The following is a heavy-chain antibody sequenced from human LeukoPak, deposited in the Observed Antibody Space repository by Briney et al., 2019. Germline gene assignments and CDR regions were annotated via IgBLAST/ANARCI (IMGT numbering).Heavy chain of an antibody. V-gene: IGHV1-24*01. J-gene: IGHJ4*02. CDR3: ARVGQLVELFDY. D-gene: IGHD6-6*01. CDR2: FDPEDGET. CDR1: GYTLTELS. Sequence: GASVKVSCKVSGYTLTELSMHWVRQAPGKGLEWMGGFDPEDGETIYAQKFQGRVTMTEDTSTDTAYMELSRLRSDDTAVYYCARVGQLVELFDYWGQGTLVTVSS.